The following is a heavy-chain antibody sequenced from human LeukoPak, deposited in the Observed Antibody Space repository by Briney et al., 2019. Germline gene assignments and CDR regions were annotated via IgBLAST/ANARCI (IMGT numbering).Heavy chain of an antibody. CDR3: ARGGPAAGRFDY. V-gene: IGHV3-53*01. D-gene: IGHD6-13*01. CDR1: GLTVSSNC. CDR2: IYSGGNT. Sequence: GGSLRLSCAASGLTVSSNCMSWVRQAPGKGLEWVSFIYSGGNTYYADSVKGRFTISRDNSKNTVHLQMNSLRAEDTAVYYCARGGPAAGRFDYWGQGTLVTVSS. J-gene: IGHJ4*02.